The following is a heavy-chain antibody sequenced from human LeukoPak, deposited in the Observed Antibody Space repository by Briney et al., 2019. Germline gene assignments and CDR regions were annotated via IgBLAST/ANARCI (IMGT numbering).Heavy chain of an antibody. CDR3: AKDRLLWFGDSPYYYYYMDV. CDR1: GFTFSSYG. J-gene: IGHJ6*03. Sequence: PGGSLRLSCAASGFTFSSYGMHWVRQAPGKGLEWVAFIRYDGGNKYYADSVKGRFTISRDNSKNTLYLQMNSLRAEDTAVYYCAKDRLLWFGDSPYYYYYMDVWGKGTTVTISS. V-gene: IGHV3-30*02. D-gene: IGHD3-10*01. CDR2: IRYDGGNK.